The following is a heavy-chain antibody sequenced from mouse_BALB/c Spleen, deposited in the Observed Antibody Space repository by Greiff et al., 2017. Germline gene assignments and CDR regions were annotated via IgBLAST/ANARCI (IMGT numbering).Heavy chain of an antibody. CDR2: VNPYNGGT. Sequence: VQLQQSGPELVKPGASVKMSCKASGYTFTDYYMDWVKQSHGESFEWIGRVNPYNGGTSYNQKFKGKATLTVDKSSSTAYMELNSLTSEDSAVYYCASANWGDWYFDVWGAGTTVTVSS. J-gene: IGHJ1*01. V-gene: IGHV1-19*01. CDR3: ASANWGDWYFDV. D-gene: IGHD4-1*01. CDR1: GYTFTDYY.